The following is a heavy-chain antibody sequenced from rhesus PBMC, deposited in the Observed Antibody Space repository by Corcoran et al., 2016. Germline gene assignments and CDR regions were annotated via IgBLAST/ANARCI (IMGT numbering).Heavy chain of an antibody. J-gene: IGHJ4*01. CDR2: INGDSGST. CDR1: GDSFTSYW. Sequence: QVQLQESGPGLVKPSETLSLTCAVSGDSFTSYWWSLIRQSPEKGLEWIGEINGDSGSTNYNPSLKSRVTLSKDASKNQFSLKMSCMPDADTAVYYCARSPGSWMLDLWGQGVLVTVSS. V-gene: IGHV4-80*01. CDR3: ARSPGSWMLDL. D-gene: IGHD1-1-1*01.